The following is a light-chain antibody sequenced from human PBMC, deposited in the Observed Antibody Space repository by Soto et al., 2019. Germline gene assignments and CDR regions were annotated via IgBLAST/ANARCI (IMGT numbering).Light chain of an antibody. J-gene: IGKJ1*01. CDR2: ATS. CDR3: QQYYSHAT. V-gene: IGKV1-8*01. CDR1: QDVSGY. Sequence: AIRMTQSPSSLSAATGDRVTITCRASQDVSGYVAWYQQKPGKAPKLLMYATSTLQTGVPSRFSGSGSGTVFTLTITCLQSEDYATYYCQQYYSHATFGQGTRVEIK.